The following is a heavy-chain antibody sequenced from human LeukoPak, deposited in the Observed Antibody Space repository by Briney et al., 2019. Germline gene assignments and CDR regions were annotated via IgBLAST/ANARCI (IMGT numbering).Heavy chain of an antibody. Sequence: SETLSLTCAVYGGSFSGYYWSWIRQPPGKGLEWIGEINHSGSTNYNPSLKSRVTISVDTSKNQFSLKLSSVTAADTAVYYCARARGGYWGQGTLVTVSS. V-gene: IGHV4-34*01. CDR3: ARARGGY. J-gene: IGHJ4*02. CDR1: GGSFSGYY. CDR2: INHSGST.